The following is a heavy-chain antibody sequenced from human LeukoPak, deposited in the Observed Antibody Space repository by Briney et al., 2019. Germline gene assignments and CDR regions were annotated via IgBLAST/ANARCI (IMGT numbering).Heavy chain of an antibody. CDR3: ARAASGSYPGYFDY. J-gene: IGHJ4*02. CDR1: GFTFSSYD. Sequence: GGSLRLSCAASGFTFSSYDMNWVRQAPGKGLEWVANINQDGSAKYSVDSVKGRFTISRDNAKNSLYLQMNSLRAEDTAVYYCARAASGSYPGYFDYWGQGTLVTVSS. D-gene: IGHD1-26*01. V-gene: IGHV3-7*01. CDR2: INQDGSAK.